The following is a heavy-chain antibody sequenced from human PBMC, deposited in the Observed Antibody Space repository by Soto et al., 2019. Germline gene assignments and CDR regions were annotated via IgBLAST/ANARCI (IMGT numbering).Heavy chain of an antibody. Sequence: ASVKVSCKASGGTFSSYTISWVRQAPGQGLEWMGRIIPILGIANYAQKFQGRVTITADKSTSTAYMELSSLRSEDTAVYYCAKKEFWSGYYTGYYYYGMDVWGQGTTVTVSS. V-gene: IGHV1-69*02. J-gene: IGHJ6*02. CDR2: IIPILGIA. CDR3: AKKEFWSGYYTGYYYYGMDV. D-gene: IGHD3-3*01. CDR1: GGTFSSYT.